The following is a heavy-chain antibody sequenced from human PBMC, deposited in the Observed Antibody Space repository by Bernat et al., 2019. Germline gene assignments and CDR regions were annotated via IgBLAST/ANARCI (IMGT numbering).Heavy chain of an antibody. D-gene: IGHD3-3*01. Sequence: EEQLVESGGGLVQPGGSLRLSCIASGFTFSSYWMSWVRRAPGKGLEWVANIKQDGSEQYYVDSVKGRFTISRDKAKNSLYLQMNSLRAEYTAVYYCAKDAGPYYDSATGAFDIWGQGTMVTVSS. CDR2: IKQDGSEQ. CDR1: GFTFSSYW. J-gene: IGHJ3*02. V-gene: IGHV3-7*03. CDR3: AKDAGPYYDSATGAFDI.